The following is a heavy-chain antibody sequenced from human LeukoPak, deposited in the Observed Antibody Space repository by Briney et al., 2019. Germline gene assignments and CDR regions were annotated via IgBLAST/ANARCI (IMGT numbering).Heavy chain of an antibody. J-gene: IGHJ4*02. V-gene: IGHV3-30*18. CDR3: AKDLIGLLDYFDY. Sequence: GGSLRFSCAASGFTFSSYGMHWVRQAPGKGLEWVAVISYDGSNKYYADSVKGRFTISRDNSKNTLYLQMNSLRAEDTAVYYCAKDLIGLLDYFDYWGQGTLVTVSS. CDR2: ISYDGSNK. D-gene: IGHD3-22*01. CDR1: GFTFSSYG.